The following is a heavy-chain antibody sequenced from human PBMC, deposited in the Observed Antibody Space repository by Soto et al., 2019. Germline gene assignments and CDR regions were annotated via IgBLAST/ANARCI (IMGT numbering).Heavy chain of an antibody. Sequence: GASVKVSCKASGYTFTSYGISWVRQAPGQGLEWLGWISAYNGNTNYAQKLQGRVTMTTDTSTSTAYMELRSLRSDDTAVYYCARDGDIVVVPAANVGPVWFDPWGQGTLVTSPQ. D-gene: IGHD2-2*01. V-gene: IGHV1-18*01. CDR2: ISAYNGNT. J-gene: IGHJ5*02. CDR1: GYTFTSYG. CDR3: ARDGDIVVVPAANVGPVWFDP.